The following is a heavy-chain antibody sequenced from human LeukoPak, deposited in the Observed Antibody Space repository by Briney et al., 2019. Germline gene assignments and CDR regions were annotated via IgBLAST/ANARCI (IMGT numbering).Heavy chain of an antibody. V-gene: IGHV1-69*13. Sequence: SVKVSCKASGGTFSSYAISWVRQAPGQGLEWMGGIIPIFGTANYAQKFQGRVTITADESTSTAYMELSSLRSEDTAVYYRARFPARGSYYYGAFDIWGQGTMVTVSS. CDR2: IIPIFGTA. J-gene: IGHJ3*02. D-gene: IGHD1-26*01. CDR1: GGTFSSYA. CDR3: ARFPARGSYYYGAFDI.